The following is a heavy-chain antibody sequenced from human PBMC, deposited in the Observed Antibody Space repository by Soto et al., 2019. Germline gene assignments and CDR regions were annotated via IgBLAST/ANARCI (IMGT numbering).Heavy chain of an antibody. Sequence: GGSLRLSCAASGFTFSSYAMSWVRQAPGKGLEWVSAISGSGGSTYYADSVKGRFTISRDNSKNTLYLQMSSLRAEDTAVYYCAKGGDYDSSGYSNNFDYWGQGTLVTVSS. J-gene: IGHJ4*02. CDR3: AKGGDYDSSGYSNNFDY. V-gene: IGHV3-23*01. CDR1: GFTFSSYA. CDR2: ISGSGGST. D-gene: IGHD3-22*01.